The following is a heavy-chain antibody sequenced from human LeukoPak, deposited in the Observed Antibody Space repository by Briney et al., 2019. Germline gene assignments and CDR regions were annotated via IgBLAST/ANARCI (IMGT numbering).Heavy chain of an antibody. V-gene: IGHV1-18*01. CDR2: ISASDGTT. CDR3: ARMSYYSGCDY. Sequence: GASVQVSCKASGYSFSIYGITWARQAPGQGLEYLGWISASDGTTNYAQKVQDRVTMTTDTSTSTAYLELRSLRSEDTAVYYCARMSYYSGCDYWGQGTLVTVSS. D-gene: IGHD6-19*01. J-gene: IGHJ4*02. CDR1: GYSFSIYG.